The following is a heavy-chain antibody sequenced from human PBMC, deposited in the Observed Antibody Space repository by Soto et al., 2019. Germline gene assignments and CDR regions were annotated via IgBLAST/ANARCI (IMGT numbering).Heavy chain of an antibody. CDR3: ARDPDGDLDY. Sequence: EVQLVESGGGLVQPGGSLKLSCAVSGFSVGKKYMSWVRQAPGKGLEWVSVIYSGGNTYYADSVRGRFAISRDSVKNTLYLQMNNLRVEDTAVYYCARDPDGDLDYWGQGALVSVSS. V-gene: IGHV3-66*01. J-gene: IGHJ4*02. D-gene: IGHD4-17*01. CDR2: IYSGGNT. CDR1: GFSVGKKY.